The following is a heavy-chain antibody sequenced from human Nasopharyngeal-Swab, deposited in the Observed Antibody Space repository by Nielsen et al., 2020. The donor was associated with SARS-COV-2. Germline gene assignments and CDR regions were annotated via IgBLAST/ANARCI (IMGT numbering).Heavy chain of an antibody. J-gene: IGHJ6*03. CDR2: MNPNSGNT. V-gene: IGHV1-8*01. CDR3: ARGKRTLSSALLWFAAYYYYMDV. Sequence: ASVKVSCKASGYTFTSYDINWVRQATGQGLEWMGWMNPNSGNTGYAQKFQGRVTMTRNTSISTAYMELSSLRSEDTAVCYCARGKRTLSSALLWFAAYYYYMDVWGKGTTVTVSS. CDR1: GYTFTSYD. D-gene: IGHD3-10*01.